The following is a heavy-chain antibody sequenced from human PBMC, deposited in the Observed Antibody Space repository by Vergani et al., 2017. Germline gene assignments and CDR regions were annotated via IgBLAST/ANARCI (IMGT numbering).Heavy chain of an antibody. CDR1: GYTFTSYD. J-gene: IGHJ6*03. CDR2: MNPNSGNT. V-gene: IGHV1-8*01. Sequence: QVQLVQSGAEVKKPGASVKVSCKASGYTFTSYDINWVRQATGQGLEWMGWMNPNSGNTGYAQKFQGRVTMTRNTSISTAYMELSSLRSEATAVYYCARGPDEVRGSYYYYYMDVWGKGTTVTVS. CDR3: ARGPDEVRGSYYYYYMDV. D-gene: IGHD1-26*01.